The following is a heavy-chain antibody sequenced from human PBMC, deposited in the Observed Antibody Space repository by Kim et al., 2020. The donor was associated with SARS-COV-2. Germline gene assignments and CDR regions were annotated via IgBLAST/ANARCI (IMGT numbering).Heavy chain of an antibody. D-gene: IGHD6-6*01. V-gene: IGHV3-23*01. Sequence: GGSLRLSCAASGFTFSSYAMSWVRQAPGKGLEWVSAISGSGGSTYYADSVKGRFTISRDNSKNTLYLQMNSLRAEDTAVYYCAKSQGGIAARPGANWFDPWGQGTLVTVSS. CDR1: GFTFSSYA. J-gene: IGHJ5*02. CDR3: AKSQGGIAARPGANWFDP. CDR2: ISGSGGST.